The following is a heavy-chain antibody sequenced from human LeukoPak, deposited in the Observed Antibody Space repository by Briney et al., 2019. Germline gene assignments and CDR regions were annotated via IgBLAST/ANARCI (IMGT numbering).Heavy chain of an antibody. D-gene: IGHD6-13*01. CDR3: AISSSSWYFVDY. Sequence: PSETLSLTCTVSGGSFSSGSYYWSWIRQPPGKGLGWIGYIYYSGSTSYNPSLKSRVTISVDTSKNQFSLKLSSVTAADTAVYYCAISSSSWYFVDYWGQGTLVTVSS. CDR1: GGSFSSGSYY. J-gene: IGHJ4*02. V-gene: IGHV4-61*01. CDR2: IYYSGST.